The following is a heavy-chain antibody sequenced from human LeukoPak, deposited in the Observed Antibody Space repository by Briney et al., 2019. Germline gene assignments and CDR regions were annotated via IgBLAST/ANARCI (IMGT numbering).Heavy chain of an antibody. J-gene: IGHJ6*02. CDR3: ARARRSDYYGSGSNYYYGMDV. V-gene: IGHV4-59*01. CDR1: GGSISSYY. CDR2: IYYSGST. Sequence: SGTLSLTCTVSGGSISSYYWSWIRQPPGKGLEWIGYIYYSGSTNYNPSLKSRVTISVDTSKNQFSLKLSSVTAADTAVYYCARARRSDYYGSGSNYYYGMDVWGQGTTVTVSS. D-gene: IGHD3-10*01.